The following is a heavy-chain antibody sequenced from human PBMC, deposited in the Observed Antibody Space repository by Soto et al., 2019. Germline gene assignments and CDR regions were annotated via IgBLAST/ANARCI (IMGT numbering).Heavy chain of an antibody. CDR3: ARVRRAGGGSLQAFDI. Sequence: EVQLVESGGGLVQPGGSLRLSCAASGFTFSSYSMNWVRQAPGKGLEWVSYISSSSSTIYYAESVKGRFTISRDNAKNSLYLQMNSLRDEDTAVYYCARVRRAGGGSLQAFDIWGQGTMVTVSS. D-gene: IGHD3-16*01. V-gene: IGHV3-48*02. CDR2: ISSSSSTI. CDR1: GFTFSSYS. J-gene: IGHJ3*02.